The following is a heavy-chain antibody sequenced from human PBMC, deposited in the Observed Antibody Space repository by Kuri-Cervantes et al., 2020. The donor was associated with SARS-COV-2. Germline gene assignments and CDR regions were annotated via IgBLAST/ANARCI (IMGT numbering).Heavy chain of an antibody. Sequence: ASVKVSCKASGGTFSSYAISWVRQAPGQGLEWMGGIIPIFGTANYAQKFQGRVTITADESTSTAYMGLSSLRSEDTAVYYCARGFRAATAEIYYYYYYMDVWGKGTTVTVSS. V-gene: IGHV1-69*13. CDR1: GGTFSSYA. J-gene: IGHJ6*03. CDR3: ARGFRAATAEIYYYYYYMDV. D-gene: IGHD2-15*01. CDR2: IIPIFGTA.